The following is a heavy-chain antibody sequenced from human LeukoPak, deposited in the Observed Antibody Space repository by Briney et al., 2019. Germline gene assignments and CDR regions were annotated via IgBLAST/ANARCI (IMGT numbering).Heavy chain of an antibody. CDR3: VNQISGWVY. CDR1: GFTFSTLP. J-gene: IGHJ4*02. D-gene: IGHD6-19*01. Sequence: GGSLRLSCSASGFTFSTLPMHWVRHALGKGLEYVLGSSNNGGSTYYADSAKGRFIISRDNSKNTLYLQMSSLRPEDTAVYYCVNQISGWVYWGQGTLVTVSS. CDR2: SSNNGGST. V-gene: IGHV3-64D*06.